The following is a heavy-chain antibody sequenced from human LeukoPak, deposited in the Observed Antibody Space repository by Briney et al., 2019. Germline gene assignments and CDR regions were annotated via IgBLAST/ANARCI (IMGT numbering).Heavy chain of an antibody. Sequence: ASVKVSCKASGYTFTSYAMNWVRQAPGQGLEWMGWINTNTGNPTYAQGFTGRFVFSLDTSVSTAYLQISSLKAEDTAVYYCARDLSVGRRYSPVDYWGQGTLVTVSS. CDR1: GYTFTSYA. V-gene: IGHV7-4-1*02. J-gene: IGHJ4*02. D-gene: IGHD2-21*01. CDR2: INTNTGNP. CDR3: ARDLSVGRRYSPVDY.